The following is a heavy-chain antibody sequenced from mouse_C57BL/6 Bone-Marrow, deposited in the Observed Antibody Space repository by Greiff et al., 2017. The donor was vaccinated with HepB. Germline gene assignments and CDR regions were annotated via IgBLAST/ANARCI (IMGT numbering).Heavy chain of an antibody. CDR1: DSEVFPIAY. V-gene: IGHV15-2*01. CDR3: ARGLWLRGYFDY. D-gene: IGHD2-2*01. J-gene: IGHJ2*01. CDR2: ILPSIGRT. Sequence: VQLQQSGSELRSPGSSVKLSCKDFDSEVFPIAYMSWVRQKPGHGFEWIGGILPSIGRTIYGEKFEDKATLDADTLSNTAYLELNSLTSEDSAIYYCARGLWLRGYFDYWGQGTTLTVSS.